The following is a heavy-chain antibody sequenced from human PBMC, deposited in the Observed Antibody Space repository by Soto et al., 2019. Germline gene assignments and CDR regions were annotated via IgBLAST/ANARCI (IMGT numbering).Heavy chain of an antibody. Sequence: ASVKVSCKASGYTFTSYAMQWVRQAPGQRLEWLGWINAGNGNRKYSQRFQGRVTITRDTSASTAYMELSSLRSEDTAVYYCARGPGGPGGPGDYWGQGTLVTVSS. CDR2: INAGNGNR. CDR3: ARGPGGPGGPGDY. J-gene: IGHJ4*02. CDR1: GYTFTSYA. D-gene: IGHD2-15*01. V-gene: IGHV1-3*01.